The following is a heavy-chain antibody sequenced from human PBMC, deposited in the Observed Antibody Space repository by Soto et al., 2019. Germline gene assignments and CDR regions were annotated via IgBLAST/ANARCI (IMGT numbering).Heavy chain of an antibody. V-gene: IGHV3-74*01. Sequence: EVQLVESGGGLVQPGESLRLSCAASGFTFDYYWMHWVRQAPGKGLVWVSRIHSDGTSTTYADSVKGRFTISRDNAKNTLSLQMNSLRAEDTAVYYCARGDRGAFDLWGQWTVFTVSS. CDR2: IHSDGTST. CDR3: ARGDRGAFDL. J-gene: IGHJ3*01. CDR1: GFTFDYYW. D-gene: IGHD1-26*01.